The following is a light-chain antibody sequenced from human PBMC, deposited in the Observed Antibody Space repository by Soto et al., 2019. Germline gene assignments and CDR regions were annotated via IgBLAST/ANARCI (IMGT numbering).Light chain of an antibody. CDR1: QGISSY. Sequence: DIQLTQSPSFLSASVGDRVTITCRASQGISSYLAWYHQKPGKAPKLLIYAASTLQSGVPSRFSGSGSGTDFTLTISSLQPEDFATYYCQQSYSTPITFGQGTRLEIK. CDR3: QQSYSTPIT. J-gene: IGKJ5*01. CDR2: AAS. V-gene: IGKV1-39*01.